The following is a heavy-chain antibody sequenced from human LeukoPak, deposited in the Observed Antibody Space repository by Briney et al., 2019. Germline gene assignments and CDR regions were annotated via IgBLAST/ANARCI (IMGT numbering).Heavy chain of an antibody. D-gene: IGHD6-13*01. CDR3: ARVVGSSSWYPYYYYYMDV. V-gene: IGHV1-18*01. CDR2: ISAYNGNT. J-gene: IGHJ6*03. CDR1: GYTFTSYG. Sequence: ASVKVSCKASGYTFTSYGISWVRQAPGQGHEWMGWISAYNGNTNYAQKLQGRVTITTDTSTSTAYMELRSLRSDDTAVYYCARVVGSSSWYPYYYYYMDVWGKGTTVTVSS.